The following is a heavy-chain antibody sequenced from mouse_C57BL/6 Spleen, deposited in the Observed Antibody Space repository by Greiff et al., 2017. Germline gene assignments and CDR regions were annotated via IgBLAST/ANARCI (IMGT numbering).Heavy chain of an antibody. J-gene: IGHJ3*01. CDR3: ARWDYYGPGFAY. CDR2: IYPGSGST. D-gene: IGHD1-1*01. CDR1: GYTFTSYW. V-gene: IGHV1-55*01. Sequence: QVKLKQSGAELVKPGASVKMSCKASGYTFTSYWITWVKQRPGQGLEWIGDIYPGSGSTNYNEKFKSKATLTVDTSSSTAYMQLSSLTSEDSAVYYCARWDYYGPGFAYWGQETLVTVSA.